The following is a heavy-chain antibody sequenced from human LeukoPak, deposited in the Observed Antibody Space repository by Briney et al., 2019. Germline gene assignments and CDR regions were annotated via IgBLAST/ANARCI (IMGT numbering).Heavy chain of an antibody. CDR1: GFTFSDYY. CDR2: ISSSGSTI. Sequence: GGSLRLSCAASGFTFSDYYMSWIRQAPGKGLEWVSYISSSGSTIYYADSVKGRFTISRDNAKNSLYLQMNSLRAEDTAVYYCARDFRRGYGDREGEFDYWGQGTLVTVSS. V-gene: IGHV3-11*01. J-gene: IGHJ4*02. D-gene: IGHD4-17*01. CDR3: ARDFRRGYGDREGEFDY.